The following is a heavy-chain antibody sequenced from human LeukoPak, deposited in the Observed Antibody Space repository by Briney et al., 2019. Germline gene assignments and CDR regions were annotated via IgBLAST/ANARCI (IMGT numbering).Heavy chain of an antibody. Sequence: PSETLSLTCTVSGGSISSYYWSWIRQPAGKGLEWIGRIYTSGSTNYNPSLRSRGTMSVGTSKKQFSLKLSSLTAADTAVYYCARSYSSSYRWFDPWGQGTLVTVSS. CDR2: IYTSGST. CDR3: ARSYSSSYRWFDP. D-gene: IGHD6-6*01. J-gene: IGHJ5*02. V-gene: IGHV4-4*07. CDR1: GGSISSYY.